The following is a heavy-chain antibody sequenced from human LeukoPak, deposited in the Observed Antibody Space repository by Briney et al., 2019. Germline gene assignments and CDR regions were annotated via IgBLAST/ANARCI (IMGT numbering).Heavy chain of an antibody. CDR2: ISPYNGNT. Sequence: ASVKVSCKATGYTFTSYGIGWVRQVPGQGLEWVGRISPYNGNTNYAQKLQGRVTMTTDTSASTAYMELSSLRSEDTAVYYCARVLYDSSGWAFDYWGQGTLVTVSS. V-gene: IGHV1-18*01. CDR3: ARVLYDSSGWAFDY. CDR1: GYTFTSYG. J-gene: IGHJ4*02. D-gene: IGHD3-22*01.